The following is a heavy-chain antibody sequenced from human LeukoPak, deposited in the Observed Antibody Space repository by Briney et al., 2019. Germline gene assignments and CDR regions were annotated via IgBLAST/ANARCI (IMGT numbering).Heavy chain of an antibody. D-gene: IGHD3-9*01. V-gene: IGHV1-46*01. Sequence: ASVKVSCKASGYTFTSYYMHWVRQAPGQGLEWMGIINPSGGSTSYAQKFQGRVTMTRDTSTSTVYMELSSLRSEDTAVYYCARLSKTYDILTGPFDYWGQGTLVTVSS. CDR2: INPSGGST. J-gene: IGHJ4*02. CDR1: GYTFTSYY. CDR3: ARLSKTYDILTGPFDY.